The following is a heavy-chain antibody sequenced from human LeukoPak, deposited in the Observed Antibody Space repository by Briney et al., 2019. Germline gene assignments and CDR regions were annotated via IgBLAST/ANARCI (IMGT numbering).Heavy chain of an antibody. CDR1: GFAFSNYW. V-gene: IGHV3-7*01. D-gene: IGHD3-10*01. Sequence: GGSLRLSCAASGFAFSNYWMNWVRQAPGKGLEWVANIKQDGSETYYVDSVKGRFTISRDNAKNSLYLQMNSLRVEDTAVYYCVRDHYFGSGSYYDWFDPWGQGTLVTVSS. J-gene: IGHJ5*02. CDR2: IKQDGSET. CDR3: VRDHYFGSGSYYDWFDP.